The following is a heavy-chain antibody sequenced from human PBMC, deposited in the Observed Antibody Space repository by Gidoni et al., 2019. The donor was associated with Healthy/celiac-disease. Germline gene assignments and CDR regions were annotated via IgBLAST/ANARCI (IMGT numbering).Heavy chain of an antibody. CDR1: GFTVSSNY. D-gene: IGHD3-3*01. CDR3: ARSRGGDYDFWSGYDYGMDI. CDR2: ICSGGST. V-gene: IGHV3-66*01. Sequence: VQPVESGGGLLQPGGFLRLSSPASGFTVSSNYLRWVGQAQGKGLEWVSVICSGGSTYYADSVKGRCTITRDNSKNTLYLQMNSRRAEDTAVYYCARSRGGDYDFWSGYDYGMDIWGQGTTVTVSS. J-gene: IGHJ6*02.